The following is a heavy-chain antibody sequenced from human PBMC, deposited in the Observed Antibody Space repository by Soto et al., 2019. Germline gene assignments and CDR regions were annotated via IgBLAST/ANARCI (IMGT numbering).Heavy chain of an antibody. CDR1: GYNVNGYY. CDR3: AKVFSTRGSKQWLAQTKHQALDY. V-gene: IGHV1-2*02. J-gene: IGHJ4*02. CDR2: MNPNTGGA. D-gene: IGHD6-19*01. Sequence: QVNLVQSGAEVKKPGASVKVSCKASGYNVNGYYIHWVRQAPGQGLEWMGWMNPNTGGANYAQKFQGKVIMTTDTSISTAYLELRSLTSDDTAVYYCAKVFSTRGSKQWLAQTKHQALDYWGQGTLVTVSS.